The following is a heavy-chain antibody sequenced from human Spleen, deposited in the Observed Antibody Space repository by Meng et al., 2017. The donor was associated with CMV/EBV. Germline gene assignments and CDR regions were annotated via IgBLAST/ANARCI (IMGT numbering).Heavy chain of an antibody. V-gene: IGHV3-7*01. CDR3: ARDFDYILQQIAA. D-gene: IGHD2-21*01. CDR1: GFTFSRFS. J-gene: IGHJ5*02. CDR2: IKHDGSKK. Sequence: GGSLRLSCAASGFTFSRFSMSWVRQAPGKGLEWVATIKHDGSKKFYVDSVKGRVTVSRDNAKNFLFLQLNSLGVEDTGVYYCARDFDYILQQIAAWGQGTLVTVSS.